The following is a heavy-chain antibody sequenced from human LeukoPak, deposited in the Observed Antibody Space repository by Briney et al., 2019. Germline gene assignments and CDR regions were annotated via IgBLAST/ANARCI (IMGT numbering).Heavy chain of an antibody. CDR1: GFTFSSYW. CDR3: ARDPSSSLVDY. D-gene: IGHD6-13*01. J-gene: IGHJ4*02. CDR2: IKQDGSEK. V-gene: IGHV3-7*01. Sequence: GGSLRLSRAASGFTFSSYWMSWVRQAPGKGLEWVANIKQDGSEKYYVDSVKGRFTISRDNAKNSLYLQMNSLRAEDTAVYYCARDPSSSLVDYWGQGTLVTVSS.